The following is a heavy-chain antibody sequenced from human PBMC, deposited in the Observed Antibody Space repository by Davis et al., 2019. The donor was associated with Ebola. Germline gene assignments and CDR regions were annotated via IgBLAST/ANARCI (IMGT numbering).Heavy chain of an antibody. CDR1: GYSFADYW. Sequence: GESLKISRKGSGYSFADYWIGWVSQVPGEGLEWMAIIYPGDSDTRYSPSFQGQVTISADESISTAYLQWSSLKASDTAMYYCARLGGYCSGGSCYRANWFDPWGQGTLVTVSS. CDR3: ARLGGYCSGGSCYRANWFDP. V-gene: IGHV5-51*01. D-gene: IGHD2-15*01. J-gene: IGHJ5*02. CDR2: IYPGDSDT.